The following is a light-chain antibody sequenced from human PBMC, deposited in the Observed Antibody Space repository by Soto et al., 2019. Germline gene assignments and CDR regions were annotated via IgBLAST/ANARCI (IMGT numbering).Light chain of an antibody. CDR3: SSYTSSNTDV. Sequence: QSVLTQPPSVSGSPGQTVTISCTGTSSDVGGSNRVSWYQQPPGTAPKLVIYEVSNRPSGVPERFSGSKSGNTASLTISGLQAEDEADYYCSSYTSSNTDVFGTGTKLTVL. V-gene: IGLV2-18*02. J-gene: IGLJ1*01. CDR1: SSDVGGSNR. CDR2: EVS.